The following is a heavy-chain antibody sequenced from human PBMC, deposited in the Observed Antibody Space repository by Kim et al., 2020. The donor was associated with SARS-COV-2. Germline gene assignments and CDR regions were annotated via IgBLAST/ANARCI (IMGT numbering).Heavy chain of an antibody. V-gene: IGHV3-30*01. D-gene: IGHD3-22*01. CDR3: ARDPYYYDSSGYYSV. Sequence: DSVKGRFTISRDNSKHTLYLQMNSLRAEDTAVYYCARDPYYYDSSGYYSVWGQGTLVTVSS. J-gene: IGHJ4*02.